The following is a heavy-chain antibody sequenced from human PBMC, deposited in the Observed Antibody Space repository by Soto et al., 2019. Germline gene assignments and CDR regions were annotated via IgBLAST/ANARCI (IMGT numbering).Heavy chain of an antibody. J-gene: IGHJ6*02. CDR3: ASGAGYCEGDCWNAYYYAMDV. D-gene: IGHD2-21*02. CDR1: GYIFTTYA. V-gene: IGHV1-3*01. CDR2: INVGTGNT. Sequence: QVQLVQSGAEVKEPGAPVKVSCKASGYIFTTYAMHWVRQAPGQSLEWMGRINVGTGNTKYSQSFQGRRNVTRDTSATTTYLELSSLRSEDTAVYYCASGAGYCEGDCWNAYYYAMDVWGQGTTVTVSS.